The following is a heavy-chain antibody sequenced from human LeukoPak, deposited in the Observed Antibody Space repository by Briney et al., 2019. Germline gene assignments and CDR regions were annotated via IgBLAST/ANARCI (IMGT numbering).Heavy chain of an antibody. V-gene: IGHV4-34*01. D-gene: IGHD2-2*01. J-gene: IGHJ6*04. CDR1: GGSFGGYY. CDR3: ARGRGYCSSTSCYHLDV. Sequence: SETLSLTCAVYGGSFGGYYWSWIRQPPGKGLEWIGEINHSGSTNYNPSLKSRVTISVDTSKNQFSLKLSSVTAADTAVYYCARGRGYCSSTSCYHLDVWGKGTPVTVSS. CDR2: INHSGST.